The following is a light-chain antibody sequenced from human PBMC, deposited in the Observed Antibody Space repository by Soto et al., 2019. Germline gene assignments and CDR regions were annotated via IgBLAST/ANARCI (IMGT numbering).Light chain of an antibody. CDR2: DAS. CDR3: QQYNTYWT. Sequence: DIQVTQFPSALSASVGDRVTITCRASQNVNNWLAWYQHKPGKAPQLLIYDASVLETGVPSRFSGSGSGTEFTLAISGLQSDDFATYSCQQYNTYWTFGPGTKV. J-gene: IGKJ1*01. CDR1: QNVNNW. V-gene: IGKV1-5*01.